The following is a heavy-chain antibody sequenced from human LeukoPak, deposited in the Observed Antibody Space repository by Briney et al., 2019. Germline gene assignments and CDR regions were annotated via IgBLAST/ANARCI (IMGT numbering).Heavy chain of an antibody. CDR1: GGSISSYY. D-gene: IGHD3-10*01. Sequence: TSETLSLTCTVSGGSISSYYLSWIRQTAGKGLEWIGRMYSSGSNYNPSLKSRVTMSIDTSTYQLSLKLSSVTAADTAVYYCARDSGTTGEVKFDPWGQGTLVTVSS. CDR2: MYSSGS. J-gene: IGHJ5*02. V-gene: IGHV4-4*07. CDR3: ARDSGTTGEVKFDP.